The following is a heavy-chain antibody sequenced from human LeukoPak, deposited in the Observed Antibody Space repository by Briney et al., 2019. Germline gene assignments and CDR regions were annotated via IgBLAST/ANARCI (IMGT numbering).Heavy chain of an antibody. D-gene: IGHD6-19*01. CDR3: ARALDRSGWYVDS. J-gene: IGHJ4*02. Sequence: GGSLRLSCAASGFTFCSYSMICARQAPGKGLECFSYICSSSSYIYYADSVEGRFTISRDNDNNSLYLRMNSLRAEDTAVYYCARALDRSGWYVDSWGQGTLVTVSS. CDR1: GFTFCSYS. V-gene: IGHV3-21*01. CDR2: ICSSSSYI.